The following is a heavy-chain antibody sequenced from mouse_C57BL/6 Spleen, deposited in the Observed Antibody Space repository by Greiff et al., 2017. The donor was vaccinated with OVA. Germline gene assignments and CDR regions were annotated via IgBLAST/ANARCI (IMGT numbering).Heavy chain of an antibody. CDR1: GFSLTSYA. D-gene: IGHD1-1*01. Sequence: VQLQESGPGLVAPSQSLSITCTVSGFSLTSYAISWVRQPPGKGLEWLGVIWTGGGTNYNSALKSRLSISKDNSKSQVFLKMNSLQTDDTARYYCARGEGITTVEGPWFAYWGQGTLVTVSA. CDR2: IWTGGGT. CDR3: ARGEGITTVEGPWFAY. J-gene: IGHJ3*01. V-gene: IGHV2-9-1*01.